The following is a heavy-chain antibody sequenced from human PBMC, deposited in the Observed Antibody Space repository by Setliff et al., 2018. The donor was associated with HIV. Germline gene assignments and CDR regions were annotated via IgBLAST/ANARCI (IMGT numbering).Heavy chain of an antibody. V-gene: IGHV4-39*01. Sequence: SETLSLTCTVSGGSISSSSYYWGWIRQPPGKGLEWIGSIYYSGSTYYNPSLKGRVTISVDTSKNQFSLKLSSVTAADTAVYYCARQMTIPGVAVTPVDYWGQGALVTVSS. CDR1: GGSISSSSYY. CDR2: IYYSGST. CDR3: ARQMTIPGVAVTPVDY. J-gene: IGHJ4*02. D-gene: IGHD3-3*01.